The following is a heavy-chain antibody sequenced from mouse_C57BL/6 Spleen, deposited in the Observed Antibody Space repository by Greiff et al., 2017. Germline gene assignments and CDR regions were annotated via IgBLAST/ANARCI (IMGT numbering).Heavy chain of an antibody. J-gene: IGHJ4*01. V-gene: IGHV5-15*04. CDR1: GFTFSDYG. Sequence: EVMLVESGGGLVQPGGSLKLSCAASGFTFSDYGMAWVRQAPRKGREWVAFISNLAFSIDYADTVKGRFTIARENAKNTLYVEMRSLRSEDTAMYYCARHCYGGSYAMDYWGQGTSVTVSS. CDR3: ARHCYGGSYAMDY. D-gene: IGHD1-1*01. CDR2: ISNLAFSI.